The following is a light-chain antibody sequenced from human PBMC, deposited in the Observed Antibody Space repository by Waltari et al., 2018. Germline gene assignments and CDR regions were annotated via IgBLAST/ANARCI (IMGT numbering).Light chain of an antibody. CDR3: QMYTSAPWT. J-gene: IGKJ1*01. CDR1: QGISGY. Sequence: DIQMTQSPSSLSASVGDRVTITCRASQGISGYLAWYQQKPGRAPKLLISGASTLQSGVPSRFSGSGFGTAFTLTISSLQPEDVAIYYCQMYTSAPWTFGQGTKV. V-gene: IGKV1-27*01. CDR2: GAS.